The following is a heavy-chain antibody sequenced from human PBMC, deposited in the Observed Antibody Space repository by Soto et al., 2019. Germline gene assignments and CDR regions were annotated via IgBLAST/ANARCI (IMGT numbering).Heavy chain of an antibody. Sequence: QLQLQESGSGLVKPSQTLSLTCAVSGGSISSGGYSWSWIRQPPGKGLEWIGYIYHSGSTYYNPSFKSRVTISVDRSKNQFSRKLSSVTAADTAVYYCARDEYGGGYFDYWGQGTLVTVSS. CDR3: ARDEYGGGYFDY. D-gene: IGHD2-15*01. CDR2: IYHSGST. V-gene: IGHV4-30-2*01. J-gene: IGHJ4*02. CDR1: GGSISSGGYS.